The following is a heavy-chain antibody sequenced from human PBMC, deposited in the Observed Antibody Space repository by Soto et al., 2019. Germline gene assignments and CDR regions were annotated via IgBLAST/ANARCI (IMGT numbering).Heavy chain of an antibody. CDR3: AKDRGDGNYYFDS. J-gene: IGHJ4*02. D-gene: IGHD1-26*01. V-gene: IGHV3-23*01. Sequence: GGSLRLSCAASGFTFSSHAMSWVRQAPGKGLEWVSGISGDGTRAFYPDSVKGRFTISRDNSKNTLFLQMNSLRAEDTALYYCAKDRGDGNYYFDSWGQGILVTVSS. CDR2: ISGDGTRA. CDR1: GFTFSSHA.